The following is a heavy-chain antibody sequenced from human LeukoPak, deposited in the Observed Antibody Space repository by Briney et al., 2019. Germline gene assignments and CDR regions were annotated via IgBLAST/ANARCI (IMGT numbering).Heavy chain of an antibody. V-gene: IGHV4-61*01. CDR2: IYYSGST. CDR1: GGSIRSSYYY. J-gene: IGHJ4*02. Sequence: SETLSLTCTVSGGSIRSSYYYWGWIRQPPGKGLEWIGYIYYSGSTNYNPSLKSRVTISLDTSKNQFSLKLSSVTAADTAVYYCARDSLDYFDYWGQGTLVTVSS. CDR3: ARDSLDYFDY.